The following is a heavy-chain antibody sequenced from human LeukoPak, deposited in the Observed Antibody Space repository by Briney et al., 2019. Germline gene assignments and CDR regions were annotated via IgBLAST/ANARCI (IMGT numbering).Heavy chain of an antibody. CDR3: ARVGDDDAFDI. V-gene: IGHV3-64*01. Sequence: GGSLRLSCAASGFTFNYYSIHWVRQAPGKGLEYVSAISPGGGHTYYANSVKGGFTISRDNSKNTLYLQMGSLRAEDRAVYYCARVGDDDAFDIWGQGTMVTVSS. CDR2: ISPGGGHT. CDR1: GFTFNYYS. D-gene: IGHD2-21*01. J-gene: IGHJ3*02.